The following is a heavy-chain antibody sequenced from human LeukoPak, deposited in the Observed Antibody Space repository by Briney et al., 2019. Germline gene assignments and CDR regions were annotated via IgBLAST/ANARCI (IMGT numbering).Heavy chain of an antibody. D-gene: IGHD3-3*01. CDR1: GFTFSSYS. V-gene: IGHV3-48*01. Sequence: PGGSLRLSCAASGFTFSSYSMSWVRQAPGKGLEWVSYISSSSSTIYYADSVKGRFTISRDNAKNSLYLQMNSLRAEDTAVYYCARAGFLEWLLSGGFDYWGQGTLVTVSS. CDR3: ARAGFLEWLLSGGFDY. J-gene: IGHJ4*02. CDR2: ISSSSSTI.